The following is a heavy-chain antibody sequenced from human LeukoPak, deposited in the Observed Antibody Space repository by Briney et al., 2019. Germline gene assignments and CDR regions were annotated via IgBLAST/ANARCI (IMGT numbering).Heavy chain of an antibody. CDR3: AKSPVSSCRGSFCYPFDY. D-gene: IGHD2-15*01. V-gene: IGHV3-23*01. CDR1: GFTFSSDA. CDR2: ISGSDDGT. Sequence: GGSLRLSCAASGFTFSSDAMSWVRQAPGKGLEWVSAISGSDDGTYYADSVKGRFTISRDNSRNTLYLQMNTLRAEDTAVYFCAKSPVSSCRGSFCYPFDYWGQGNLVTVSS. J-gene: IGHJ4*02.